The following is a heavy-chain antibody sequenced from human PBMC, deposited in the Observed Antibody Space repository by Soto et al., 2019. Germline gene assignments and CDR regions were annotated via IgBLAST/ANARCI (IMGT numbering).Heavy chain of an antibody. Sequence: EVQLVESGGGLVQPGGSLRLSCAASGFTFNRYWMKWVRQAPGRGLEWICNINQDGSEKHYVDSVKGRFTISRDNAKASVYLQMNSLKAEDTAMYYCARGGYDNRNPVDYWGQGTLVSVSS. CDR3: ARGGYDNRNPVDY. CDR2: INQDGSEK. D-gene: IGHD2-15*01. V-gene: IGHV3-7*04. CDR1: GFTFNRYW. J-gene: IGHJ4*02.